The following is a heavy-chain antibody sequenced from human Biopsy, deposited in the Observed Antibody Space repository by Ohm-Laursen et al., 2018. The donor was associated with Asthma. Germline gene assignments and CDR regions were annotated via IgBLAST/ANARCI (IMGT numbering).Heavy chain of an antibody. CDR3: ARAVDYSHYYGIDV. CDR2: ISVYNGNT. D-gene: IGHD3-10*01. J-gene: IGHJ6*02. CDR1: GYTFNSAG. V-gene: IGHV1-18*01. Sequence: ASETASCQTSGYTFNSAGITWVRQAPGQGLEWLGWISVYNGNTKVAQKLQDRVTMITDTSTSTAYMELRSLRSGDTSVYFCARAVDYSHYYGIDVWGQGTTATVS.